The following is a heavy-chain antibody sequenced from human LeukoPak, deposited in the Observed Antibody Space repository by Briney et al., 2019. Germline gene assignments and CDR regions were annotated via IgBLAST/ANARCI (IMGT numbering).Heavy chain of an antibody. J-gene: IGHJ6*02. CDR2: INHSGST. D-gene: IGHD6-6*01. V-gene: IGHV4-34*01. CDR1: GGSFNGYY. CDR3: ARASLEPYFSSSEGYYYAMDV. Sequence: SETLSLTCGVYGGSFNGYYWSWIRQPPGKGLEWLGEINHSGSTNYNASLKSRVTISVDTPKKQFSLILSSVTAADTAVYYCARASLEPYFSSSEGYYYAMDVWGQGTTVTVSS.